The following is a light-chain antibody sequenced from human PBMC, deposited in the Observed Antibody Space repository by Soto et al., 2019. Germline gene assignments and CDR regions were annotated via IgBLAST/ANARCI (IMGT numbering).Light chain of an antibody. CDR1: QHISRS. Sequence: DIQMTQSPSTLPASVGDSVTLTCRASQHISRSLAWFQQRPGQVPKLLISGASSLEGDAPTRFSGRGSGTEFTLSIDNLQPEYSANYYCQQYKSYPRTFGQGTKVEI. V-gene: IGKV1-5*01. J-gene: IGKJ1*01. CDR3: QQYKSYPRT. CDR2: GAS.